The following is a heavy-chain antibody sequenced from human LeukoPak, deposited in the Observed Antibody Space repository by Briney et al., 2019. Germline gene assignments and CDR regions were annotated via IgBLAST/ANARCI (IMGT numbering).Heavy chain of an antibody. Sequence: PGGSLRLSCAASGFTFSSYAMHWVRQAPGKGLEWVAVISYDGSNKYYADSVKGRFTISRGNSKNTLYLQMNSLRAEDTAVYYCASLAAAGPLDYYYYMDVWGKGTTVTVSS. CDR3: ASLAAAGPLDYYYYMDV. J-gene: IGHJ6*03. CDR1: GFTFSSYA. D-gene: IGHD6-13*01. V-gene: IGHV3-30-3*01. CDR2: ISYDGSNK.